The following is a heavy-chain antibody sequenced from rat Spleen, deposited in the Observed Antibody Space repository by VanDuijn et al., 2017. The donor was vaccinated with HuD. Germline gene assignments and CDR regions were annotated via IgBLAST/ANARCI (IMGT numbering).Heavy chain of an antibody. CDR2: ISPTGGST. V-gene: IGHV5-19*01. CDR1: GFIFTNYG. Sequence: EVRLVESGGGLVRPGGSLKVSCEASGFIFTNYGMHWIRQAPTNGLEWVASISPTGGSTSYRDSVKGRFTISRDNAKSTLCLHMDSLRSEDTATYYCATAGARISMFAYWGQGVMVTVSS. CDR3: ATAGARISMFAY. J-gene: IGHJ2*01. D-gene: IGHD2-7*01.